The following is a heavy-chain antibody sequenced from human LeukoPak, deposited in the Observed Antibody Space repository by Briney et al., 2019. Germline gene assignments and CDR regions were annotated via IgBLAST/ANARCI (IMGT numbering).Heavy chain of an antibody. V-gene: IGHV3-74*01. Sequence: GGSLRLSCAASGFTFSTFWMHWVRQTPGKGLEDLSQIKYDGSDSYYADSVKGRFTISRDNAKNTLHLQMSTLRVEDTAVYYCVRGTSVWSGLDYWGQGTQVTVSS. CDR1: GFTFSTFW. CDR2: IKYDGSDS. J-gene: IGHJ4*02. D-gene: IGHD6-19*01. CDR3: VRGTSVWSGLDY.